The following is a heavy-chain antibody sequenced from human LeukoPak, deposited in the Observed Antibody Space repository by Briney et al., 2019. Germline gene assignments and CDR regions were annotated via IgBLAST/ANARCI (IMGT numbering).Heavy chain of an antibody. CDR2: ISSSGSTI. V-gene: IGHV3-48*03. CDR3: ARGWSAYPY. Sequence: GGSLRLSCAASGFTFSSYELNWVRQAPGKGLEWVSYISSSGSTIYYADSVKGRFTISRDNAKSSLDLQMNSLRAEDTAVYYCARGWSAYPYWGRGTLVTVSS. CDR1: GFTFSSYE. J-gene: IGHJ4*02. D-gene: IGHD3-3*01.